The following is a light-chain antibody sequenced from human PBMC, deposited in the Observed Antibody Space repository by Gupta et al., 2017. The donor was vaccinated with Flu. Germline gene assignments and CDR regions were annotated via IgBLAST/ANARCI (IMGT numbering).Light chain of an antibody. CDR1: GSNIGNNY. CDR3: GTWDSSLSAVV. Sequence: KATISCSGSGSNIGNNYGSWYQHLPGTAPKLLNDEKKNRPSGIPDRFSGSKSGTTATLGITGLQTGDEADYYCGTWDSSLSAVVFGGGTKLTVL. V-gene: IGLV1-51*02. CDR2: EKK. J-gene: IGLJ2*01.